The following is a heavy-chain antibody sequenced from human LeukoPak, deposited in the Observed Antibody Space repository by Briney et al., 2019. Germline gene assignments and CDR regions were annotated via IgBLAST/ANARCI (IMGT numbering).Heavy chain of an antibody. CDR2: ISAYNGNT. Sequence: GASVKVSCKASGYTFTSYGISWVRQAPGQGLEWMGWISAYNGNTNYAQKFQGRVTMTRDTSISTAYMELSRLRSDDTAVYYCARGPALTIFGVVITAPGDYWGQGTLVTVSS. J-gene: IGHJ4*02. D-gene: IGHD3-3*01. CDR1: GYTFTSYG. CDR3: ARGPALTIFGVVITAPGDY. V-gene: IGHV1-18*01.